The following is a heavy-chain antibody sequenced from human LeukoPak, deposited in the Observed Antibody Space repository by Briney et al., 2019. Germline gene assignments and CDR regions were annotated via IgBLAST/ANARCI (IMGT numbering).Heavy chain of an antibody. D-gene: IGHD3-9*01. V-gene: IGHV4-31*03. CDR2: IYYSGST. CDR3: ASYYDYDILTGYLGVQH. Sequence: PSETLSLTCTVSGGSISSGGYYWSWIRQHPGKGLEWIGYIYYSGSTYYNPSLKSRVTISVDTSKNQFSLKLSSVTAADTAVYYCASYYDYDILTGYLGVQHWGQGTLVTVSS. J-gene: IGHJ1*01. CDR1: GGSISSGGYY.